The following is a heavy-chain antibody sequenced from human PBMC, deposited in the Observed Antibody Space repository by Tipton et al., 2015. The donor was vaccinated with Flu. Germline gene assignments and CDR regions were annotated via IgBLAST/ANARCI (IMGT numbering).Heavy chain of an antibody. CDR3: AGPGSGDYGSVDY. CDR2: IYHSGST. V-gene: IGHV4-38-2*01. Sequence: TLSLTCAVSGYSISSGYYWGWIRQPPGKGLEWIGSIYHSGSTYYNPSLKSRVTISVDTSKNQFSLKLSSVTAADTAVYYCAGPGSGDYGSVDYWGQGTLVTVSS. D-gene: IGHD4-17*01. J-gene: IGHJ4*02. CDR1: GYSISSGYY.